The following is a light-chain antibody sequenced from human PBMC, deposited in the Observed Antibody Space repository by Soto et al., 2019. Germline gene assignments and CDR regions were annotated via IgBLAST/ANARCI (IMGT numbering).Light chain of an antibody. CDR2: EVS. V-gene: IGLV2-8*01. Sequence: QSALTQPPSASGSPGQSVTISCTGTSSDVGGYNYVSWYQQHPGKAPKLMIYEVSKRPSGVPDRFSGSKSGNTAYLTVSGLQAEDEADYYCSSYAGSNTWVFGGGTKLTVL. CDR3: SSYAGSNTWV. J-gene: IGLJ3*02. CDR1: SSDVGGYNY.